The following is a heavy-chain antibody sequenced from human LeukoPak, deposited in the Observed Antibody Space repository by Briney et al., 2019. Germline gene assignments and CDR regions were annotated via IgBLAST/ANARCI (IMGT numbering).Heavy chain of an antibody. CDR1: GGSISSYY. CDR3: ARHPSKSSGSYYGAFGI. D-gene: IGHD1-26*01. V-gene: IGHV4-59*08. Sequence: SETLSLTCTVSGGSISSYYWSWIRQPPGKGLEWIGYIYYSGSTSYNPSLKSRVTISVDTSKNQLSLKLSAVTAADTAVYYCARHPSKSSGSYYGAFGIWGQGTTVTVSS. J-gene: IGHJ3*02. CDR2: IYYSGST.